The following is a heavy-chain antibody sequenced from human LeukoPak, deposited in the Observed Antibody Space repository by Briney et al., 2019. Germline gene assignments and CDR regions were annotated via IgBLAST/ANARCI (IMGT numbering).Heavy chain of an antibody. CDR1: GGSISNYY. CDR3: ARLDSSGWGYFDY. V-gene: IGHV4-59*01. J-gene: IGHJ4*02. D-gene: IGHD6-19*01. Sequence: PSETLSLTCTVSGGSISNYYHSWIRQPPGKGLEWIGYIYYSGSTNYNPSLKSRVTLSVDTSKNQFSLKLSSVTAADTAVYYCARLDSSGWGYFDYWGQGTLVTVSS. CDR2: IYYSGST.